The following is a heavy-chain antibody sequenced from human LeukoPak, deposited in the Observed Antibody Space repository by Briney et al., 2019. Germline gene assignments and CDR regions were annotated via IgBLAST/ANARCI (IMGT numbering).Heavy chain of an antibody. D-gene: IGHD3-10*01. J-gene: IGHJ4*02. CDR1: GYTFTSYG. CDR3: ARDITMVRGVPPGY. Sequence: ASVKVSCKASGYTFTSYGISWVRQAPGQGLEWMGWISAYNGNTNYAQKLQGRVTMTTDTSTSTAYMELRSLRSDDTAVYYCARDITMVRGVPPGYWRQGTLVTVSS. V-gene: IGHV1-18*01. CDR2: ISAYNGNT.